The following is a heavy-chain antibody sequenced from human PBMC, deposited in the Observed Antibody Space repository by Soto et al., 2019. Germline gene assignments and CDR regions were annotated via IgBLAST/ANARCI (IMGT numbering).Heavy chain of an antibody. V-gene: IGHV3-23*01. CDR2: ISGSGGST. CDR3: AKDRKLSGSYFFDY. J-gene: IGHJ4*02. Sequence: GGSLRLSCAASGFTFSSYAMSWVRQAPGKGLEWVSAISGSGGSTYYAGSVRGRFTISRDNSKNTLYLQMNSLRAEDTAVYYCAKDRKLSGSYFFDYWGQGTLVTVSS. D-gene: IGHD1-26*01. CDR1: GFTFSSYA.